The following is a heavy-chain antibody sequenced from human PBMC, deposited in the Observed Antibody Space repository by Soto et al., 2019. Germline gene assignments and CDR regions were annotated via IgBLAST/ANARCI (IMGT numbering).Heavy chain of an antibody. CDR2: FDPENGER. V-gene: IGHV1-24*01. J-gene: IGHJ4*02. D-gene: IGHD2-15*01. Sequence: QVQLIQSGAEVKEPGASVKVSCKVSGYSLTELSMHWVRQAPGEGLEWLGSFDPENGERVYIKKIQCSVTMTEVTSTGTAYMAWRSLTSEDTAMYYCATELGFGRGGGCWWGQGTLVTVSP. CDR3: ATELGFGRGGGCW. CDR1: GYSLTELS.